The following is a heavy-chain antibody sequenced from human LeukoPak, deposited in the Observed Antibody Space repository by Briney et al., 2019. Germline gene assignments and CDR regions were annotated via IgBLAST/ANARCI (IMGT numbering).Heavy chain of an antibody. V-gene: IGHV1-18*01. D-gene: IGHD3/OR15-3a*01. CDR3: ARRTGYNYYYMDV. CDR1: GYIFTQYG. CDR2: ISTYTGDT. Sequence: ASVKVSCKASGYIFTQYGISWVRQAPGQGLEWMALISTYTGDTNNAQNFQGRVTITTDTFTSTAYMELRGLRSDDTAVYYCARRTGYNYYYMDVWGQGTTVTVSS. J-gene: IGHJ6*03.